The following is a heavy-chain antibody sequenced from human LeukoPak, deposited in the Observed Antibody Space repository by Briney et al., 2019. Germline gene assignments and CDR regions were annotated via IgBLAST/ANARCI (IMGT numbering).Heavy chain of an antibody. CDR3: ARDKWLGVRERQYYYYYYMDV. CDR2: ISYDGSNK. V-gene: IGHV3-30*04. Sequence: GGSLRLSCAASGFTFSSYAMHWVRQAPGKGLEWVAVISYDGSNKYYADSVKGRFTISRDNSKNTLYLQMNSLRAEDTAVYYCARDKWLGVRERQYYYYYYMDVWGKGTTVTISS. CDR1: GFTFSSYA. J-gene: IGHJ6*03. D-gene: IGHD3-10*01.